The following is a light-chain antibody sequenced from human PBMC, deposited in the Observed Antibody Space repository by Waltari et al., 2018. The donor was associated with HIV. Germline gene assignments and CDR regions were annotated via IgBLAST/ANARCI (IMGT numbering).Light chain of an antibody. CDR3: AAWDDILSGWV. J-gene: IGLJ3*02. CDR2: RDN. Sequence: QSVLTQPPSASGTPGQRVTISCSGSSANIGNTVYWYQQLPGTAPKVLIYRDNQRPSGVPDRFSGSRSGTSASLDVSGLRSEDEATTFCAAWDDILSGWVFGGGTKLTVL. CDR1: SANIGNT. V-gene: IGLV1-47*01.